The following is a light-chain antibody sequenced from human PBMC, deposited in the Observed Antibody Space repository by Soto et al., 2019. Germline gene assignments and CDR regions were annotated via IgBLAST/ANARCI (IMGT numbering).Light chain of an antibody. Sequence: AIQMTQSPSSLSASVGDRVTITCRASQSIRHYLGWYQQKPGKAPKLLIYAASSLQSGVPSRFSGSGSGTDFTLTISSLQPEDFATYYCLQDYNYPLTFGGGTKVEIK. V-gene: IGKV1-6*01. J-gene: IGKJ4*01. CDR3: LQDYNYPLT. CDR1: QSIRHY. CDR2: AAS.